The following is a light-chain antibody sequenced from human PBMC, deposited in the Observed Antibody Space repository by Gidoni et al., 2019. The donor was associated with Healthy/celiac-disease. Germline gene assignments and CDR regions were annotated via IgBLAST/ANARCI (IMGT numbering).Light chain of an antibody. Sequence: DSQRTQSPSSLSASVGDRVTITGRASQSISSYFNWYQQKPGKAPKLLIYAASSLQSGVPSRFSGSGSGTDFTLTIISLQPEDFATYYCQQSYSTPLTFXGXTKVEIK. V-gene: IGKV1-39*01. J-gene: IGKJ4*01. CDR3: QQSYSTPLT. CDR1: QSISSY. CDR2: AAS.